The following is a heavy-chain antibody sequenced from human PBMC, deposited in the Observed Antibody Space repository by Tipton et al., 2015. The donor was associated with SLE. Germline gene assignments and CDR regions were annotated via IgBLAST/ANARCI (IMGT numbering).Heavy chain of an antibody. V-gene: IGHV1-18*01. Sequence: QLVQSGAEVKKPGASVKVSCKASGYTFTSYGISWVRQAPGQGLEWMGWISAYNGNTNYAQKFQGRVTMTTDTATSTAYMERRGLRSDETAVYYCAIGDGDYVFKAFNIWGEGTMVAVSS. CDR1: GYTFTSYG. J-gene: IGHJ3*02. D-gene: IGHD4-17*01. CDR3: AIGDGDYVFKAFNI. CDR2: ISAYNGNT.